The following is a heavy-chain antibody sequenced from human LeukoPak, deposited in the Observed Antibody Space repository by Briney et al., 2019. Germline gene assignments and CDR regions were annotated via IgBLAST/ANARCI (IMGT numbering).Heavy chain of an antibody. D-gene: IGHD6-13*01. CDR3: ASWGRLRAAGIYYGMDV. Sequence: PSETLSFTCTVSGGSISSGSYYWSWIRQPAGKGLEWIGRIYTSGSTNYNPSLKSRVTISVDTSKNQFSLKLSSVTAADTAVYYCASWGRLRAAGIYYGMDVWGQGTTVTVSS. V-gene: IGHV4-61*02. J-gene: IGHJ6*02. CDR1: GGSISSGSYY. CDR2: IYTSGST.